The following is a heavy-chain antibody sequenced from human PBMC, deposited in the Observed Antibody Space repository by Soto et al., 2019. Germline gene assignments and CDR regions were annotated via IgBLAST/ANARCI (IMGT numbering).Heavy chain of an antibody. V-gene: IGHV1-58*01. CDR2: IVVGSGNT. D-gene: IGHD4-17*01. CDR3: AAPWAYGYYYYYGMDV. J-gene: IGHJ6*02. Sequence: SVKVSCKASGFTFTSSAVQWVRQARGQRLEWIGWIVVGSGNTNYAQKFQERVTITRDMSTSTAYMELSSLRSEDTAVYYCAAPWAYGYYYYYGMDVWGQGTTVTVSS. CDR1: GFTFTSSA.